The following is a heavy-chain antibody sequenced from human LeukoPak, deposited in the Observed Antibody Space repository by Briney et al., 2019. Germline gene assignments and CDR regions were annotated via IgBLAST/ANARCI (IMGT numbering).Heavy chain of an antibody. D-gene: IGHD3-22*01. CDR1: GYTFTGYY. CDR2: INPNSGGT. J-gene: IGHJ4*02. V-gene: IGHV1-2*02. Sequence: ASVKVSCKASGYTFTGYYMHWVRQAPGQGLEWMGWINPNSGGTNYAQKFQGRVTMTRDMSTSTVYMELSSLRSEDTAVYYCARDQGYDSSGYYYYQFDYWGQGTLVTVSS. CDR3: ARDQGYDSSGYYYYQFDY.